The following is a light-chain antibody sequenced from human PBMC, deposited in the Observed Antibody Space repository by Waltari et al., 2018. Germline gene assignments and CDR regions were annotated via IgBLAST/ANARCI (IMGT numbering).Light chain of an antibody. V-gene: IGKV3-20*01. Sequence: IVLTQSPGPLPLFPGERATLSCRASQSVSSSYLAWYQQKAGQAPRLLIYVASRRATDIPDRFSVSGSRTDFTLTISRLEPEDFAVYFCQQYASAPNTFGQGTKLEIK. J-gene: IGKJ2*01. CDR1: QSVSSSY. CDR3: QQYASAPNT. CDR2: VAS.